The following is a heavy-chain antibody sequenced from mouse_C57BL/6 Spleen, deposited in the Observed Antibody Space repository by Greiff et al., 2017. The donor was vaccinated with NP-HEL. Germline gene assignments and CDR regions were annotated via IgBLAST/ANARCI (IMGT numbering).Heavy chain of an antibody. Sequence: QVQLQQPGAELVMPGASVKLSCKASGYTFTSYWMHWVKQRPGQGLEWIGEIDPSDSYTNYNQKFTGKSTLTVDKSSSTAYMQLSSLTSEDSAVYYCARSTYYSNYRYAMDYWGQGTSVTVSS. CDR1: GYTFTSYW. J-gene: IGHJ4*01. CDR3: ARSTYYSNYRYAMDY. D-gene: IGHD2-5*01. CDR2: IDPSDSYT. V-gene: IGHV1-69*01.